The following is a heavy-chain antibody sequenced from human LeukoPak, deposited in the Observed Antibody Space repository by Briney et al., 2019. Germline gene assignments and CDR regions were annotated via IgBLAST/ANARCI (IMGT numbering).Heavy chain of an antibody. Sequence: SETLSLTCTFSGGSNRSSSYYWGWIRQPPGKGLEWIGSIYYSGSTYYNPSLKSRVTISVDTSKNQFSLKLSSVTAADTAVYYCARQGGRITIFGVVIVYFDYWGQGTLVTVSS. J-gene: IGHJ4*02. CDR2: IYYSGST. V-gene: IGHV4-39*01. D-gene: IGHD3-3*01. CDR3: ARQGGRITIFGVVIVYFDY. CDR1: GGSNRSSSYY.